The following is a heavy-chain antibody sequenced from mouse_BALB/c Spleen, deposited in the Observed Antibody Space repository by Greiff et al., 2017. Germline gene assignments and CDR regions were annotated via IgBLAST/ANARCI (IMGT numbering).Heavy chain of an antibody. J-gene: IGHJ4*01. D-gene: IGHD1-1*02. V-gene: IGHV5-4*02. CDR1: GFTFSDYY. CDR2: ISDGGSYT. CDR3: ARDRGSHYAMDY. Sequence: EVQGVESGGGLVKPGGSLKLSCAASGFTFSDYYMYWVRQTPEKRLEWVATISDGGSYTYYPDSVKGRFTISRDNAKNNLYLQMSSLKSEDTAMYYCARDRGSHYAMDYWGQGTSVTVSS.